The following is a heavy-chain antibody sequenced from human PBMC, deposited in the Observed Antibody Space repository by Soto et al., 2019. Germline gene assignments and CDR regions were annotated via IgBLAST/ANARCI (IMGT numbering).Heavy chain of an antibody. Sequence: QTLSLTCAISGDSVSSSTVTWNWIRQSPSRGLEWLGRTYYSSKWYSDYELSVKSRITINPDTSKNQFSLQLKSVTPEDTAVYYCARVVVAVAATPSNWFDPWGQGTLVTVSS. CDR2: TYYSSKWYS. CDR3: ARVVVAVAATPSNWFDP. CDR1: GDSVSSSTVT. D-gene: IGHD2-15*01. J-gene: IGHJ5*02. V-gene: IGHV6-1*01.